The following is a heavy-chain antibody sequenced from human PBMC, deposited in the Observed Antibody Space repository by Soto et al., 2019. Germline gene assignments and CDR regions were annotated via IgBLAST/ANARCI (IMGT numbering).Heavy chain of an antibody. CDR3: ASEFLEYSSSSGIDY. CDR2: ISYDGSNK. J-gene: IGHJ4*02. Sequence: GGSLRLSCAASGFTFSSYAMHWVRQAPGKGLEWVAVISYDGSNKYYADSVKGRFTISRDNSKNTLYLQMNSLRAEDTAVYYCASEFLEYSSSSGIDYWGQGTLVTVSS. CDR1: GFTFSSYA. V-gene: IGHV3-30-3*01. D-gene: IGHD6-6*01.